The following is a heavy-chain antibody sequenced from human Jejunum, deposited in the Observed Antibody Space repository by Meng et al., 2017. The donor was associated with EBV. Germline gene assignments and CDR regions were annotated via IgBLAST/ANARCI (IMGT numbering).Heavy chain of an antibody. CDR2: INEDGTHT. CDR3: SRDLRGPFDY. D-gene: IGHD3-16*01. Sequence: VRLWGAGGGLAQPGVSLRLSCVGSGYTLRSYWMHWVRQTPGKGLVWVSRINEDGTHTDYADSVKGRFTISRDNAKNTLTLQMNSLRVEDTAVYYCSRDLRGPFDYWGQGTLVTVSS. CDR1: GYTLRSYW. V-gene: IGHV3-74*01. J-gene: IGHJ4*02.